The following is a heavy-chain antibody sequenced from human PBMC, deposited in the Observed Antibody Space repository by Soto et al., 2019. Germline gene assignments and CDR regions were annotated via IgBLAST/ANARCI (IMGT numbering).Heavy chain of an antibody. CDR3: ARHWNYGSGSSPVAY. J-gene: IGHJ4*02. V-gene: IGHV4-39*01. CDR1: GGSISSSSYY. CDR2: VYYGGST. Sequence: PSETLSLTCTVSGGSISSSSYYWGWIRQPPGKGLEWIGNVYYGGSTYYNPSLKSRVTISVETSKSQFSLKLSSVTAADTAVYYCARHWNYGSGSSPVAYWGQGTLVTVSS. D-gene: IGHD3-10*01.